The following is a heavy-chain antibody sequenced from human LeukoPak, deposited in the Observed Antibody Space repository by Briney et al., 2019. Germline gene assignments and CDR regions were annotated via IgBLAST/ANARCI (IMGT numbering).Heavy chain of an antibody. CDR2: ISAGDGSA. Sequence: GGSLRLSCQASGFTFKNYDMNWVRQVPGKGLEWVSGISAGDGSAQYADSVKGRFTISRDNFKNTLYLQMHGLRAEDTAVYYCVKDLRCRSGICYPRGAYDAWGQGTMVTVSP. J-gene: IGHJ3*01. D-gene: IGHD2-21*01. CDR1: GFTFKNYD. CDR3: VKDLRCRSGICYPRGAYDA. V-gene: IGHV3-23*01.